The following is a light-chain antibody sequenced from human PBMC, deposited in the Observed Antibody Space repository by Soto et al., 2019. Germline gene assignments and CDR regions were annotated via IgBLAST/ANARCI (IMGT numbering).Light chain of an antibody. CDR2: DAS. Sequence: NQRTPSAWYRSASVVGRVIITRQASQDISNYLNWYQQKLGKAPKLLIYDASNLETGVPSRFSGSGSGTDFTFTISSLQPEDIATYYCQQYSHLITFGQGTRLEIK. CDR1: QDISNY. CDR3: QQYSHLIT. J-gene: IGKJ5*01. V-gene: IGKV1-33*01.